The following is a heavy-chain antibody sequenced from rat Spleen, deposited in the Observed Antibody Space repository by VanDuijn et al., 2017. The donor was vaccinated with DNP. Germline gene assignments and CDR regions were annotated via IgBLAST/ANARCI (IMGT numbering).Heavy chain of an antibody. Sequence: EVQLVESGGGLVQPGRSLKLSCAASGFTFSNYDMAWVRQAPTKGLEWVASISPSGGSTYYRDSVKGRFTVSRDNAKSTLYLQMDSLRSEDTATYYCARLGAEGDYYVMDAWGQGASVTVSS. D-gene: IGHD5-1*01. CDR2: ISPSGGST. J-gene: IGHJ4*01. CDR3: ARLGAEGDYYVMDA. CDR1: GFTFSNYD. V-gene: IGHV5-25*01.